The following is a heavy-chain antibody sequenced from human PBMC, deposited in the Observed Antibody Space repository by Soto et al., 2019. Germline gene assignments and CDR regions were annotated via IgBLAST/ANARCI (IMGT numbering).Heavy chain of an antibody. CDR1: GYITGGYL. Sequence: PGEALVISWKCAGYITGGYLITGVHQNARRGLWGKARIDPSDSQTYYRPSFRGHVTTSVTTSITTVFLLWSSLRASDTAMYYCARQIYDSDTGPNFHYYFDSWGQGTPVTVSS. CDR2: IDPSDSQT. D-gene: IGHD3-22*01. CDR3: ARQIYDSDTGPNFHYYFDS. V-gene: IGHV5-10-1*01. J-gene: IGHJ4*02.